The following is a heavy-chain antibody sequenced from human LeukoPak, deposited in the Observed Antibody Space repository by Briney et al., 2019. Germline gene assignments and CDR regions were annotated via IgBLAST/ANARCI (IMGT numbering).Heavy chain of an antibody. CDR3: ARYIADAFDI. D-gene: IGHD5-12*01. V-gene: IGHV4-39*07. CDR2: IYYSGST. J-gene: IGHJ3*02. Sequence: SETLSLTCTVSGGSISSSVYYGVWIRQSPGKGLEWIGSIYYSGSTYYNPSLKSRVTISVDTSKNQFSLKLSSVTAADTAVYYCARYIADAFDIWGQGTMVTVSS. CDR1: GGSISSSVYY.